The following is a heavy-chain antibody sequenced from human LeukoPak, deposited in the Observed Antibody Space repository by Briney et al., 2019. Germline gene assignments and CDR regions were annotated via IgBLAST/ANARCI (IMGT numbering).Heavy chain of an antibody. V-gene: IGHV3-23*01. CDR3: AKSSSGWFDY. D-gene: IGHD6-19*01. CDR1: GFTFSSYA. Sequence: GGSLRLSCAASGFTFSSYAMSWVRQAPGKGLEWVSGNSRSGGSTYYPDSVKGRFTISRDNSKNTLYLQMNSLRAEDTAVYYCAKSSSGWFDYWGQGTLVTVSS. CDR2: NSRSGGST. J-gene: IGHJ4*02.